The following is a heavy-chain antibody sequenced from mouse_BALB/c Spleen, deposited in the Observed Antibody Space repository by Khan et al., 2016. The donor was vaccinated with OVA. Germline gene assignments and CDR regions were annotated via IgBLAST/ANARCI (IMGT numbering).Heavy chain of an antibody. V-gene: IGHV6-6*02. CDR3: WILL. CDR1: GFTFSNYW. CDR2: IRLKSDDYVT. J-gene: IGHJ2*01. Sequence: EVQLEESGGGLVQPGGSMKLSCVASGFTFSNYWMNWVRQSPEKGLEWVAEIRLKSDDYVTHYAESGKGRFTISRDDSKRSVYLQMNNVIAEDTGMYYCWILLWGQGTTLTVSA.